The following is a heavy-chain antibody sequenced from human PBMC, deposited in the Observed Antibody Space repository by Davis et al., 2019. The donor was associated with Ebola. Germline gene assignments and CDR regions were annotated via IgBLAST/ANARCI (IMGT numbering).Heavy chain of an antibody. CDR3: AKSAGTPGWFGP. J-gene: IGHJ5*02. V-gene: IGHV3-23*01. D-gene: IGHD1-1*01. Sequence: GESLKISCAAPGFTFSSDAMSWVRQAPGKGLEWVSVISATGGSTYYADSVKGRFTLSRDNSKDTLYMEMNSLRAEDKALYYCAKSAGTPGWFGPWGQGTLVTVSS. CDR2: ISATGGST. CDR1: GFTFSSDA.